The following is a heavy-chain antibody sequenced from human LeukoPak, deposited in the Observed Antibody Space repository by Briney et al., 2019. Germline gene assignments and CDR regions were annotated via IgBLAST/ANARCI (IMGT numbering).Heavy chain of an antibody. CDR1: GFTFSSYD. D-gene: IGHD3-3*01. J-gene: IGHJ4*02. Sequence: GGSLRLSCAACGFTFSSYDMHWVRQPTGKRLEWVSPIVTAGDTDYPGSVKGQFTISRENAKNSFYLQMNSLRAGDTAVYYCAGVPGGYDFWSGYYYFDYWGQGTLVTVSS. CDR3: AGVPGGYDFWSGYYYFDY. CDR2: IVTAGDT. V-gene: IGHV3-13*03.